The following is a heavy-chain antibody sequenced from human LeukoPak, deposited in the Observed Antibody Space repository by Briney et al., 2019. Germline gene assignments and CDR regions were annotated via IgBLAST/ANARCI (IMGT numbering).Heavy chain of an antibody. D-gene: IGHD3-10*01. J-gene: IGHJ4*02. CDR3: VRDRGWYHFDL. CDR1: GFTFSSYS. V-gene: IGHV3-7*01. Sequence: PGGSLRLSCAASGFTFSSYSMTWVRQAPGKGLEWVAHNKGDGTSEKYLDSVKGRFTISRDNTKNSLFLQLNSLRAEDTAVYYCVRDRGWYHFDLWGQGTLVTVSS. CDR2: NKGDGTSE.